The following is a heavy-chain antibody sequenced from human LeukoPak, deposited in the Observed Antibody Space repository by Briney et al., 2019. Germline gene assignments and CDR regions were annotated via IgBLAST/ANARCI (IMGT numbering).Heavy chain of an antibody. J-gene: IGHJ4*02. V-gene: IGHV4-39*01. D-gene: IGHD3/OR15-3a*01. CDR1: GVSISSSNSY. Sequence: SETLSLTCTVSGVSISSSNSYWGWIRQPPGKGLEWIGSIYYSGNTYFNASLKSQVSISIDTSKNQFSLRLTSVTAADTAVYYCARQTGSGLFILPGGQGTLVTVSS. CDR3: ARQTGSGLFILP. CDR2: IYYSGNT.